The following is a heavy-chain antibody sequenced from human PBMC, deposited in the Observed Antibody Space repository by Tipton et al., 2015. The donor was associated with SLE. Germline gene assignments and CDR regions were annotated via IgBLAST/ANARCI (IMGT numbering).Heavy chain of an antibody. CDR3: ARAGGNLDAFDI. J-gene: IGHJ3*02. D-gene: IGHD4-23*01. CDR2: IYYSGST. CDR1: GYSISSGYY. V-gene: IGHV4-38-2*01. Sequence: TLSLTCAVSGYSISSGYYWGWIRQPPGKGLEWIGSIYYSGSTYYNPSLKSRVTISVDTSKNQFSLKLSSVTAADTAVYYCARAGGNLDAFDIWGQGTMVTVSS.